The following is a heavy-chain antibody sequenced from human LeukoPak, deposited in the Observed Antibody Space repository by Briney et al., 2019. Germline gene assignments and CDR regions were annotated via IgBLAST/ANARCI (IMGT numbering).Heavy chain of an antibody. Sequence: GGSLRLSCAASGFTFSSYSMNWVRQAPGKGLEWVSYISSSSSSTIYYADSVKGRFTISRDNAKNSLYLQMNSLRAEDTAVYYCARDSSSSGYYAYYFDYWGQGTLVTVSS. V-gene: IGHV3-48*01. CDR2: ISSSSSSTI. D-gene: IGHD3-22*01. CDR3: ARDSSSSGYYAYYFDY. J-gene: IGHJ4*02. CDR1: GFTFSSYS.